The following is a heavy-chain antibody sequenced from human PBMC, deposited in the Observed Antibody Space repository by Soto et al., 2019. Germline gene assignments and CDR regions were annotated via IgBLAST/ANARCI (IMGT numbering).Heavy chain of an antibody. CDR3: ARPNTPYYGGNSGAFDI. J-gene: IGHJ3*02. CDR2: ISHDSDYT. Sequence: QVQLVESGGGLVTPGGSLRLSCAASGFTFSDYYMSWIRQAPGQGLEWVSYISHDSDYTSYADSVRGRFSISRDNAQKSLYLQINSLRAEDTALYYCARPNTPYYGGNSGAFDIWGQGTMVTVSS. V-gene: IGHV3-11*06. D-gene: IGHD4-17*01. CDR1: GFTFSDYY.